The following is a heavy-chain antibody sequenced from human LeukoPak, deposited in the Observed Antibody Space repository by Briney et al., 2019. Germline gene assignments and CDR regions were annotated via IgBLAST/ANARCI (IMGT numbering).Heavy chain of an antibody. CDR2: ISGSGTTI. J-gene: IGHJ4*02. D-gene: IGHD5-18*01. CDR1: GFTFSSYE. V-gene: IGHV3-48*03. CDR3: ARGGYSYGSAKYFDY. Sequence: GGSLRLSCAASGFTFSSYEMNWVRQAAGKGLEWVSYISGSGTTISYADSVKGRFTISRDNAKNSLYLQMNSLRAEDTAVYFCARGGYSYGSAKYFDYWGQGTLVTVSS.